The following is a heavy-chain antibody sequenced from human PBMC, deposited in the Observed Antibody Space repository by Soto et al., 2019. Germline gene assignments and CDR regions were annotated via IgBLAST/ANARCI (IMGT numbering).Heavy chain of an antibody. V-gene: IGHV4-59*01. CDR1: RGSMSRYY. CDR2: IYYTGGT. CDR3: ARDSGRMYYDTWSGYGYGMDV. D-gene: IGHD3-3*01. Sequence: ESLSLRCSVSRGSMSRYYRSWIWQLAGEGLGVIGYIYYTGGTSYTPSLKSRVIMSVDTSKNQFSLKLSSVPAADTARYYCARDSGRMYYDTWSGYGYGMDVWGQGTTVTSP. J-gene: IGHJ6*02.